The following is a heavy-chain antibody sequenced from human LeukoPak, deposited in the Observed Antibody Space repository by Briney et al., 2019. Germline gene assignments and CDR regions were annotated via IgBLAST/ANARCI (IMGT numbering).Heavy chain of an antibody. CDR3: TRLGGCSSTSRQNYFDY. CDR1: GFAFSIYG. D-gene: IGHD2-2*01. Sequence: GGSLRLSCAASGFAFSIYGMTWVRQASGKGLEWVSSISSSSVSRYYADSVKGQFTISRDNAKNSLYLQMNSLRAEDTAVYYCTRLGGCSSTSRQNYFDYWGQGTLVTVSS. V-gene: IGHV3-21*01. CDR2: ISSSSVSR. J-gene: IGHJ4*02.